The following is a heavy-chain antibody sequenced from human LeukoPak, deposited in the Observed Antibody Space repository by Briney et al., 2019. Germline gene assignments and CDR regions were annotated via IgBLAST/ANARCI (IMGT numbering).Heavy chain of an antibody. CDR1: GFTFSSYS. Sequence: PGGSLRLSCAASGFTFSSYSMNWVRQAPGKGLEWVSSISSSSSYIYYAGSVKGRFTISRDNAKNSLYLQMNSLRAEDTAVYYCARGLNAYCGGDCYDFDYWGQGTLVTVSS. CDR3: ARGLNAYCGGDCYDFDY. V-gene: IGHV3-21*01. CDR2: ISSSSSYI. J-gene: IGHJ4*02. D-gene: IGHD2-21*02.